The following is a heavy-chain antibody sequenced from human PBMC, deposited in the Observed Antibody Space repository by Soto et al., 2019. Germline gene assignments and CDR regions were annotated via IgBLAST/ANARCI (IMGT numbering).Heavy chain of an antibody. J-gene: IGHJ4*02. V-gene: IGHV4-59*12. CDR2: IYYSGST. D-gene: IGHD3-22*01. Sequence: SETLSLTSTVSDGSISSYYWSWIRQPPGKGLEWIGYIYYSGSTNYNPSLKSRVTISVDTSKNQFSLNLSSVTAADTAVYYCARNSTYYYDSSGYYYHYYFDYWGQGTLVTVSS. CDR3: ARNSTYYYDSSGYYYHYYFDY. CDR1: DGSISSYY.